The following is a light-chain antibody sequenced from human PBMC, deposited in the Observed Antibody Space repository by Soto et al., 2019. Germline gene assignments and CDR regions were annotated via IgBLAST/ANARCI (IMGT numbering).Light chain of an antibody. V-gene: IGLV2-14*01. CDR2: EVS. CDR1: SSDVGGYNY. CDR3: GSYTSSSTLV. Sequence: QSVLTQPASVSGSPGQSITISCTGTSSDVGGYNYVSWYQQHPGKAPKLMIYEVSNRPSGVSNRFSGSKSGNTAPLTISGLQAEDEADYYCGSYTSSSTLVFGGGTKLTVL. J-gene: IGLJ3*02.